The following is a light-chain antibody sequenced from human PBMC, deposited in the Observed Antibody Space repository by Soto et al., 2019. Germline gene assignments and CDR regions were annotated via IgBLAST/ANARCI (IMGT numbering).Light chain of an antibody. V-gene: IGKV3-15*01. CDR3: QSYNDWPFA. J-gene: IGKJ2*01. Sequence: DIVLTQSPATLSVSPGDTVTLSCRASESRFGFLAWYQQKPGQAPRLLMYGVSTRATGIPARFSGGGSATDFTLTISSLQSEDSAFYFCQSYNDWPFASGLGTRLEI. CDR2: GVS. CDR1: ESRFGF.